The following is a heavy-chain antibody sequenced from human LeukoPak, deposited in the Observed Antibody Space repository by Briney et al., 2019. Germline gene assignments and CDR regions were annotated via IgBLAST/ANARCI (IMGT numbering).Heavy chain of an antibody. D-gene: IGHD6-13*01. Sequence: GASVKVSCKASGYTFTGYYMHWVRQAPGQGLEWMGWINPNSGGTNYAQKFQGRVTMTRDTSISTAYMELSRLRSDDTAVYYCARGDSVAAAGTEKASYYFDYWGQGTLVTVSS. CDR3: ARGDSVAAAGTEKASYYFDY. CDR2: INPNSGGT. CDR1: GYTFTGYY. V-gene: IGHV1-2*02. J-gene: IGHJ4*02.